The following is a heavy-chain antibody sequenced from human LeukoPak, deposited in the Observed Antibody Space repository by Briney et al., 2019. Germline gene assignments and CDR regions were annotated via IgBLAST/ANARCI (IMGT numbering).Heavy chain of an antibody. D-gene: IGHD4-17*01. J-gene: IGHJ4*02. CDR1: GFTFSTYA. CDR3: AKGRNEDGDAALNY. V-gene: IGHV3-23*01. CDR2: ISGSGDNT. Sequence: GGSLRLSCAASGFTFSTYAMSWVRQAPGKGLEWVSSISGSGDNTFYADSVKGRFTISRDNSKNTLYLQMNTLRAEDTAAYHCAKGRNEDGDAALNYWGQGTLVTVSS.